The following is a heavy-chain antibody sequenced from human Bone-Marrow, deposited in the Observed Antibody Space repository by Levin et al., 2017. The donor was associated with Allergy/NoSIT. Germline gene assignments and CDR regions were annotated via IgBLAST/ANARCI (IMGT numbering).Heavy chain of an antibody. J-gene: IGHJ5*02. CDR1: GYSFTSYW. CDR3: ARQIQGPNSITMVRGVSPRRGTNWFDP. CDR2: IYPGDSDT. V-gene: IGHV5-51*01. Sequence: GESLKISCKGSGYSFTSYWIGWVRQMPGKGLEWMGIIYPGDSDTRYSPSFQGQVTISADKSISTAYLQWSSLKASDTAMYYCARQIQGPNSITMVRGVSPRRGTNWFDPWGQGTLVTVSS. D-gene: IGHD3-10*01.